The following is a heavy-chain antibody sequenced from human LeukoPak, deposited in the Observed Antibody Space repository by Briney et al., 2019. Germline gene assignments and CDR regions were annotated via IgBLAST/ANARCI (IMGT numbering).Heavy chain of an antibody. CDR2: IYYSGST. Sequence: SETLSLTCTVSGGSISSYYWSWIRQPAGKGLDWIGSIYYSGSTYYNPSLKSRVTISVDTSKNQFSLKLSSVTAADTAVYYCARDGSIRGYYYGMDVWGQGTTVTVSS. D-gene: IGHD1-26*01. V-gene: IGHV4-4*07. J-gene: IGHJ6*02. CDR3: ARDGSIRGYYYGMDV. CDR1: GGSISSYY.